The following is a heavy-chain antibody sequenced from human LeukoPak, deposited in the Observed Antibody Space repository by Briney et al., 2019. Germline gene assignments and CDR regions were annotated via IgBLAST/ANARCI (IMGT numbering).Heavy chain of an antibody. J-gene: IGHJ4*02. CDR2: ILYDGTNK. V-gene: IGHV3-30*18. CDR3: AKGWFGFSVIDY. D-gene: IGHD3-10*01. Sequence: GGSLRLSCAASGFTVSSNYMSWVRQAPGKGLEWVAVILYDGTNKFYADSVKGRFTISRDNSKNTLYLQMNSLRAEDTAVYNCAKGWFGFSVIDYWGQGTPVTVSS. CDR1: GFTVSSNY.